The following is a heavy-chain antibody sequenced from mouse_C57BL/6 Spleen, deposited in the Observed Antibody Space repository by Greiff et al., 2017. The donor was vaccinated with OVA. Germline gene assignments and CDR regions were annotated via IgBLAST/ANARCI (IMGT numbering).Heavy chain of an antibody. CDR3: ASYDPMSRWFAY. Sequence: VQLQQSGPELVKPGASVKIPCKASGYTFTDYNMDWVKQSHGKSLEWIGDINPNNGGTIYNQKFKGKATLTVDKSSSTAYMVLRSRTSEYTAVYYCASYDPMSRWFAYWGQGTLVTVSA. D-gene: IGHD2-3*01. CDR1: GYTFTDYN. V-gene: IGHV1-18*01. CDR2: INPNNGGT. J-gene: IGHJ3*01.